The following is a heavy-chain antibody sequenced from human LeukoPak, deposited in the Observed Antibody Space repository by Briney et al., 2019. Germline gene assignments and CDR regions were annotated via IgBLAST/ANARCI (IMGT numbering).Heavy chain of an antibody. V-gene: IGHV3-73*01. Sequence: GGSLKLSCAASGLTFSGSAMHGVRQASGKGLEWVGRIRSKANNYATAYAASLKDRFTISRDDSKNTAYLQMNSLKAEDTAVYYCTRTYSGSYCDYWGQGTLITVSS. CDR1: GLTFSGSA. CDR3: TRTYSGSYCDY. J-gene: IGHJ4*02. D-gene: IGHD1-26*01. CDR2: IRSKANNYAT.